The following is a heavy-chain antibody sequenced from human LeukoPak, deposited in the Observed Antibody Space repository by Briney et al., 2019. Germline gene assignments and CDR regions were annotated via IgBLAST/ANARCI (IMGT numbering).Heavy chain of an antibody. J-gene: IGHJ2*01. V-gene: IGHV4-38-2*02. D-gene: IGHD6-19*01. CDR3: ARDGNSSGWYKGWYFDL. CDR2: IYQSGRT. Sequence: KPSETLSLTCTVSGYSISSGYYWGWIRQPPGKGLEWLGSIYQSGRTYYNPSLKSRVTMSVDTSKNQFSLELSSVTAADTAVYYCARDGNSSGWYKGWYFDLWGRGTLVTVSS. CDR1: GYSISSGYY.